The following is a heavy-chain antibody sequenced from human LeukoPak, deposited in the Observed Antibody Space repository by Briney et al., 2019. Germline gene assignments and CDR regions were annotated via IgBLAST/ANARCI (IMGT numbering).Heavy chain of an antibody. V-gene: IGHV1-8*01. Sequence: ASVKVSCKASGYTFTSYDINWVRQATGQGLEWMGWMNPNSGNTGYAQKFQGRVTMTRNTSISTAYMELSSLRSEDTAVYYCARGLGYCTGGVCRNDAFDIWGQGTMVTVSS. CDR3: ARGLGYCTGGVCRNDAFDI. D-gene: IGHD2-8*02. CDR1: GYTFTSYD. J-gene: IGHJ3*02. CDR2: MNPNSGNT.